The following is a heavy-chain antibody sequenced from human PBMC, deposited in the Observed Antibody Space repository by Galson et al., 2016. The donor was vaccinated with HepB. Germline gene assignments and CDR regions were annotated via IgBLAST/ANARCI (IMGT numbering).Heavy chain of an antibody. D-gene: IGHD3-22*01. Sequence: SVKVSCKASGGTFSNSDLSWVRQAPGQGLEWKGGIAPMFDIGNYAQKFQGRLTITADESTSTIYMDLTSLRPEDTAVYYCVREEESSGYQTEGYFDYWGQGTLVTVSS. CDR2: IAPMFDIG. V-gene: IGHV1-69*13. CDR3: VREEESSGYQTEGYFDY. J-gene: IGHJ4*02. CDR1: GGTFSNSD.